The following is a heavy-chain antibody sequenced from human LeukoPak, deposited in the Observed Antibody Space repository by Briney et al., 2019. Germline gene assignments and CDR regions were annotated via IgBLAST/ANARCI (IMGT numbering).Heavy chain of an antibody. CDR2: IKTDGSST. V-gene: IGHV3-74*01. Sequence: GGSLRLSCAASGFTFSNYWMHWVRHAPGKGLVWVSRIKTDGSSTSYADSVKGRFTISRDNAKNTLYLQMNTMSAEDTAVYFCARGGTSGCLDYWGQGTLVTVSS. J-gene: IGHJ4*02. D-gene: IGHD6-19*01. CDR1: GFTFSNYW. CDR3: ARGGTSGCLDY.